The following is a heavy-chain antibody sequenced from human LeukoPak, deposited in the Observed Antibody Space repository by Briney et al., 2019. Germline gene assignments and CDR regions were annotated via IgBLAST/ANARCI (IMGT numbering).Heavy chain of an antibody. D-gene: IGHD3-3*01. V-gene: IGHV4-39*01. CDR2: IYYSGST. Sequence: PSETLSLTCTVSGGSISSSSYYWGWIRQPPGKGLEWIGSIYYSGSTYYNPSLKSRVTISVDTSKNQFSLKLSSVTAADTAAYYCASSITIFGVVIRFDYWGQGTLVTVSS. J-gene: IGHJ4*02. CDR1: GGSISSSSYY. CDR3: ASSITIFGVVIRFDY.